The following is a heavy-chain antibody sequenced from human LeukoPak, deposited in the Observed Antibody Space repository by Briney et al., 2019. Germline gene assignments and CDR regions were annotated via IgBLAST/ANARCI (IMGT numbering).Heavy chain of an antibody. D-gene: IGHD1-26*01. CDR1: GFTFSSYW. CDR3: ARRSGSYDY. Sequence: GRSLRVSCAASGFTFSSYWMSWVRQAPGKGLEWVANIKQDGSEKYNVASVRGRFTISRDNAKNSLYLQMNSLRAEDTAVYYCARRSGSYDYWGQGTLVTVSS. V-gene: IGHV3-7*01. CDR2: IKQDGSEK. J-gene: IGHJ4*02.